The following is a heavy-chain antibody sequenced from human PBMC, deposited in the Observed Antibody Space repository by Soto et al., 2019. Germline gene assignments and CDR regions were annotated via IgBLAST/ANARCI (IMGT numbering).Heavy chain of an antibody. CDR1: GGPRTGFS. V-gene: IGHV1-69*01. J-gene: IGHJ5*02. D-gene: IGHD3-22*01. CDR3: VRGYYESVWAT. CDR2: VLPIFERS. Sequence: QVQLVQSGPEVRRPGSSVKVSCRASGGPRTGFSFSWVRQAPGQGLEWVGGVLPIFERSNYAPKFQGRVSITADESTDTAYMELTTLSVADTAMYYCVRGYYESVWATWGQGTLITVSP.